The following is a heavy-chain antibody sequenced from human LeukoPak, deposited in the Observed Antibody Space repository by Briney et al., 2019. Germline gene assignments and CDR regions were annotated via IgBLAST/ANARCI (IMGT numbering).Heavy chain of an antibody. V-gene: IGHV4-4*07. CDR3: ATLYYDSSGNAFDI. Sequence: SETLSLTCTLSGGSISRYYWSWIRKPAGKGLEWIGRIYTSGSTNYNPSLKSRVTMSVDTSKKQFSLNLSSVTAADTAMYYCATLYYDSSGNAFDIWGQGTMVTVSS. CDR2: IYTSGST. J-gene: IGHJ3*02. D-gene: IGHD3-22*01. CDR1: GGSISRYY.